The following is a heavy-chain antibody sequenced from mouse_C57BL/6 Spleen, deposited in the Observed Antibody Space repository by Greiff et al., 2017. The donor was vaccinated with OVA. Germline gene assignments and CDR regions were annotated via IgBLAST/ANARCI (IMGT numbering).Heavy chain of an antibody. J-gene: IGHJ4*01. CDR3: AVITTVVMDY. CDR2: IYPGDGDT. Sequence: VQGVESGPELVKPGASVKISCKASGYAFSSSWMNWVKQRPGKGLEWIGRIYPGDGDTNYNGKFKGKATLTADKSSSTAYMQLSSLTSEDSAVYFCAVITTVVMDYWGQGTSVTVSS. V-gene: IGHV1-82*01. CDR1: GYAFSSSW. D-gene: IGHD1-1*01.